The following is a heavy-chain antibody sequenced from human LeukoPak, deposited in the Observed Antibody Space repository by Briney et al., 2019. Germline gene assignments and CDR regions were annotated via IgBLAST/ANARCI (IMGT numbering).Heavy chain of an antibody. CDR2: IYYSGST. V-gene: IGHV4-61*10. CDR3: ARGDFWSGYDYYYYYYMDV. J-gene: IGHJ6*03. CDR1: GGSISSGSYY. D-gene: IGHD3-3*01. Sequence: SETLSLTCTVSGGSISSGSYYWSWIRQPAGKGLEWIGYIYYSGSTNYNPSLKGRVTISVDTSKNQFSLKLSSVTAADTAVYYCARGDFWSGYDYYYYYYMDVWGKGTTVTVSS.